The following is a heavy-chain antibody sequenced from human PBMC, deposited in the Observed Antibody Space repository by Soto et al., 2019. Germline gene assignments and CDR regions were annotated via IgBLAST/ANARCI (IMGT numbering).Heavy chain of an antibody. CDR2: VYWDDDK. Sequence: SGPTLVNPTQTLTLTCTFSGFSLTTSGVSVGWIRQSPGEALEWLALVYWDDDKRYSPSLESRLTITKDTSKNQVVLTMTNMDPVDTATYYCAHREGRVSGTPFDYWGQGTLVTVSS. J-gene: IGHJ4*02. CDR1: GFSLTTSGVS. CDR3: AHREGRVSGTPFDY. V-gene: IGHV2-5*02. D-gene: IGHD1-1*01.